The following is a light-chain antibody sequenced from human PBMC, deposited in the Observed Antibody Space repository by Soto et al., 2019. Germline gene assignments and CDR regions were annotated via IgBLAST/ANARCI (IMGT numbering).Light chain of an antibody. CDR3: QQINSYPVT. CDR2: SAS. Sequence: DIQFTQSPAFLSTSVGDKVTITCRASQDISNHLAWYQQKPGKAPNLLVYSASTLQSGVPARFSGSGSGTEFTLTISSLQPEDFATYFCQQINSYPVTFGGGTKVEIE. V-gene: IGKV1-9*01. J-gene: IGKJ4*01. CDR1: QDISNH.